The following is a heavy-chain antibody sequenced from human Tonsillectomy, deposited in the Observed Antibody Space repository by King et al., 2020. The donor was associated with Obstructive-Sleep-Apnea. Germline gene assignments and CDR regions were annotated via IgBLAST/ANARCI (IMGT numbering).Heavy chain of an antibody. CDR3: ATLWADPRAAAWIFEY. CDR1: GFSFSNSA. Sequence: EVQLVESGGGLVQPGGSLRLSCAASGFSFSNSAMTWVRQGPGKGLEWVSLTSEGSDYTYYADSVKGRFTISRDNSKNTLYLQLNSLRADDSAVYFCATLWADPRAAAWIFEYGGQGTLVTVSS. D-gene: IGHD6-13*01. J-gene: IGHJ4*02. V-gene: IGHV3-23*04. CDR2: TSEGSDYT.